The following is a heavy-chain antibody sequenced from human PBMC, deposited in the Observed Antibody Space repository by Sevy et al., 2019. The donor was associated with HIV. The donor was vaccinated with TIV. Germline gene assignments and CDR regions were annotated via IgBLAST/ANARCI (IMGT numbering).Heavy chain of an antibody. CDR1: VFTFSTYW. V-gene: IGHV3-7*01. CDR2: IKQDGSGK. J-gene: IGHJ3*02. D-gene: IGHD6-6*01. CDR3: ATDLFSSSSADVFDI. Sequence: GGSLRLSCAASVFTFSTYWMNWVRQAPGKGLEWVANIKQDGSGKNYVDSVKGRFTISRDNARNSLFLELNSLKVEDTAVYYCATDLFSSSSADVFDIWGQGTMVTVSS.